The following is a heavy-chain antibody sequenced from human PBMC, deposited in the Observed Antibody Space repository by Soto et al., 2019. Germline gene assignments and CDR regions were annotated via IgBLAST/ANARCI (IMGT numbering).Heavy chain of an antibody. D-gene: IGHD2-21*02. J-gene: IGHJ4*02. CDR1: GFSFSDYA. CDR3: ARDTTIVVVTAPYFDY. Sequence: WRSLRLSCAASGFSFSDYAITWVRQAPGKGLEWVSTIIDNGGSNKYYADSVKGRFTISRDNSKNTLYLQMNSLRAEDTAVYYCARDTTIVVVTAPYFDYWGQGTLVTVSS. CDR2: IIDNGGSNK. V-gene: IGHV3-23*01.